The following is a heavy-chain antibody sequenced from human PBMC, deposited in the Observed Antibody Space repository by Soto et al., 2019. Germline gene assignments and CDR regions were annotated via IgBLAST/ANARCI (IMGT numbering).Heavy chain of an antibody. CDR1: GFTFRIYG. CDR2: ISSDGSTK. D-gene: IGHD1-26*01. Sequence: GGSLRLSCAAYGFTFRIYGMDWVRHAPGKGLEWVAAISSDGSTKYYTDSVKGRFTISRDNSKNMLFLQMNSLRTEDTAVYYCAKGSYSGTYTDFDYWGQGTLVTAPQ. J-gene: IGHJ4*02. CDR3: AKGSYSGTYTDFDY. V-gene: IGHV3-30*18.